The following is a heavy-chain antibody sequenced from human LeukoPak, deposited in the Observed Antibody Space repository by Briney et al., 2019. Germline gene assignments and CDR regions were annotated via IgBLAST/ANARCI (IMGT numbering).Heavy chain of an antibody. J-gene: IGHJ4*02. Sequence: GGSLRLSCAASGFTFSSYGMHWVRQAPGKGLEWVAVISYDGSNKYYADSVKGRFTISRVNSKDTLFLQMNSLRAEDTAVYYCAKVGAYSGSYSYWGQGTLVTVSS. CDR3: AKVGAYSGSYSY. CDR2: ISYDGSNK. D-gene: IGHD1-26*01. CDR1: GFTFSSYG. V-gene: IGHV3-30*18.